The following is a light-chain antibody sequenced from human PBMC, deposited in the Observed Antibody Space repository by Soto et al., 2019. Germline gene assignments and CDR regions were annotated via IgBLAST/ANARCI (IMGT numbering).Light chain of an antibody. CDR2: GAS. J-gene: IGKJ4*02. CDR1: QSVVTT. Sequence: EIFMTQSPATLSVSPGEKVILSCRASQSVVTTLAWYQQKPGQAPSLLIRGASTRATGVPARFSGSGSGTEFTLTISSLQSEDFAIYYCQQYSASPTFGGGTTLEIK. V-gene: IGKV3-15*01. CDR3: QQYSASPT.